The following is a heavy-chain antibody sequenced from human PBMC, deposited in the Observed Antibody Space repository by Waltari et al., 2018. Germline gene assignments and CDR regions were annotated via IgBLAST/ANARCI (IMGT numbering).Heavy chain of an antibody. CDR2: INHSGST. D-gene: IGHD3-22*01. V-gene: IGHV4-34*01. CDR3: ARVVHYYDSSGYRLLYYYYGMDV. J-gene: IGHJ6*02. CDR1: GGSFSGYY. Sequence: QVQLQQWGAGLLKPSETLSLTCAVYGGSFSGYYWSWIRQPPGKGLEWIGEINHSGSTNYNPSLKSRVTISVDTSKTQFSLKLSSVTAADMAVYYCARVVHYYDSSGYRLLYYYYGMDVWGQGTTVTVSS.